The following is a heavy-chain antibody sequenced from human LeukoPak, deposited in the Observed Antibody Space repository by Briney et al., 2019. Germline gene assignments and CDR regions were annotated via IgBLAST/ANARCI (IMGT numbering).Heavy chain of an antibody. D-gene: IGHD3-10*01. J-gene: IGHJ5*01. CDR3: VRLRRMSDRSYYYYYYDS. Sequence: GGSLTLPCVPSRLTFSDYSINWVPRAPGEGLVWLSSINPTSTSIFYADAEGGRYTISRDSAKRALYAQMHSQRAEDTAVYYCVRLRRMSDRSYYYYYYDSWGQGILGSVSS. V-gene: IGHV3-21*01. CDR1: RLTFSDYS. CDR2: INPTSTSI.